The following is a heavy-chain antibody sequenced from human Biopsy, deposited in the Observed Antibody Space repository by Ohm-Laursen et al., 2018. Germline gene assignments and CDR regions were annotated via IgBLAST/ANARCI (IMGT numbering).Heavy chain of an antibody. D-gene: IGHD2/OR15-2a*01. J-gene: IGHJ6*02. CDR1: GGSISSDY. V-gene: IGHV4-59*01. Sequence: SETLSLTCTVSGGSISSDYWSWIRQTPGKGLEWIGHIYYSGSTNHNPSLKSRVTISVDTSKNQFSLRLNSVTAADTAVYYCARATNSTGWPYYYFYGMDVWGQGTTVTVSS. CDR3: ARATNSTGWPYYYFYGMDV. CDR2: IYYSGST.